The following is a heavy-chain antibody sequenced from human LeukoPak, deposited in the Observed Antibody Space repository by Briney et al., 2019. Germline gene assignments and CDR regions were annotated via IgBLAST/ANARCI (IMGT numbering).Heavy chain of an antibody. CDR3: ARVRKQQLVRGWFDP. D-gene: IGHD6-13*01. Sequence: PSETLSLTCAVYGGSFSGYYWSWIRQPPGKGLEWIGEINHSGSTNYNPSLKSRVTISVDTSKNQFSLKLSSVTAADTAVYYCARVRKQQLVRGWFDPWGQGTPVTVSS. V-gene: IGHV4-34*01. CDR1: GGSFSGYY. J-gene: IGHJ5*02. CDR2: INHSGST.